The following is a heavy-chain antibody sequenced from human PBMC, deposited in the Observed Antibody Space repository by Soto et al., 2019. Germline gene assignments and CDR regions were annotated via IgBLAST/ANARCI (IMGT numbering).Heavy chain of an antibody. Sequence: QVQLQESGPGLVKPSQTLSLTCTVSGGSISSGGYYWSWIRQHPGKGLEWIGDIYYSGSAYYNPSLKSRVSISVDTSKNQFSPQLISVTAADTAVYYCARVHMITFGGVIVIPYYYYMDVWGKGTTVTVSS. CDR2: IYYSGSA. V-gene: IGHV4-31*03. J-gene: IGHJ6*03. CDR1: GGSISSGGYY. CDR3: ARVHMITFGGVIVIPYYYYMDV. D-gene: IGHD3-16*02.